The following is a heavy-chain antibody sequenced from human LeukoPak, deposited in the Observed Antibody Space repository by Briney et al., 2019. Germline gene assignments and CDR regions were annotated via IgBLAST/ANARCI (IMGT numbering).Heavy chain of an antibody. CDR2: IYSGGST. CDR1: GFTVSSNY. D-gene: IGHD3-22*01. V-gene: IGHV3-53*01. J-gene: IGHJ4*02. CDR3: ARTYYYDSSGYYGLDY. Sequence: GGSPRLSCAASGFTVSSNYMSWVCQAPGKGLEWVSVIYSGGSTYYADSVKGRFTISRDNSKNTLYLQMNSLRAEDTAVYYCARTYYYDSSGYYGLDYWGQGTLVTVSS.